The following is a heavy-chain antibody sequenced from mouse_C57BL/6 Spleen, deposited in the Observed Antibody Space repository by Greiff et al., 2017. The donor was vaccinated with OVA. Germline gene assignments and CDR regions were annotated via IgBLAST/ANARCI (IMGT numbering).Heavy chain of an antibody. V-gene: IGHV5-4*03. CDR1: GFTFSSYA. Sequence: EVMLVESGGGLVKPGGSLKLSCAASGFTFSSYAMSWVRQTPDKRLEWVATISDGGSYTYYPDNVKGRFTISRDNAKNNLYLQMSHLKSEDTAMYYCARAPDYFDYWGQGTTLTVSS. CDR3: ARAPDYFDY. J-gene: IGHJ2*01. CDR2: ISDGGSYT.